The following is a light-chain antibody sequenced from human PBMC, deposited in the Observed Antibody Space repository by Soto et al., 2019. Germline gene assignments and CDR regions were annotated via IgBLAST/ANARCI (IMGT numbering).Light chain of an antibody. CDR1: QSVTSSH. Sequence: EIVLTKTPGTLSLSPGERATLSCRASQSVTSSHLAWYQQKPGQAPRLLVYGASTRATGIPDRFSGSGSDTVLYLTIRRLDPEDLAMYYCQQYVSSPPSITFGQVTRLEIK. CDR2: GAS. J-gene: IGKJ5*01. V-gene: IGKV3-20*01. CDR3: QQYVSSPPSIT.